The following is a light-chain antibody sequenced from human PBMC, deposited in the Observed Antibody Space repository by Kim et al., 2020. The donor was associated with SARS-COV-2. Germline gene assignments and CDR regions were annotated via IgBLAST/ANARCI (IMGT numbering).Light chain of an antibody. CDR1: SSDIGGYNY. Sequence: QSALTQPASVSGSPGQSITISCTGTSSDIGGYNYVSWYQQHPGKAPQLMIYAVTERPSGVSSRFSGSKSGNTASLTISWLQAEDEADYYCISFTSAATWVFGGGTQLTVL. CDR2: AVT. V-gene: IGLV2-14*03. CDR3: ISFTSAATWV. J-gene: IGLJ3*02.